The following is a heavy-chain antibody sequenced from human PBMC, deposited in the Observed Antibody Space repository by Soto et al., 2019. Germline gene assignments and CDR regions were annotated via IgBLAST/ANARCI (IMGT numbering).Heavy chain of an antibody. J-gene: IGHJ3*02. V-gene: IGHV1-46*01. D-gene: IGHD2-15*01. CDR2: INPSGGST. Sequence: GASVKVSCKASGYTFTSYYMHWVRQAPGQGLEWMGIINPSGGSTSYAQKFQGRVTMTRDTSTSTVYMELSSLRSEDTAVYYCAREPESLVVAADAFDIWGQGTMVTVSS. CDR3: AREPESLVVAADAFDI. CDR1: GYTFTSYY.